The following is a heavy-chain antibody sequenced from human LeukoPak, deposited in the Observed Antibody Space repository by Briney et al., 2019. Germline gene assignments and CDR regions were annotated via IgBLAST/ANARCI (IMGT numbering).Heavy chain of an antibody. CDR1: GFPFNYYN. V-gene: IGHV3-30*02. Sequence: GGSLRLSCAAPGFPFNYYNIHWVRQAPGKGLEWVAFMRNDGSEIHYADSVKGRFTISRDNSKNSLYLQMNSLRAEDTAVYYCAKDALGYCSSTSCYPDYWGQGTLVTVSS. D-gene: IGHD2-2*01. J-gene: IGHJ4*02. CDR2: MRNDGSEI. CDR3: AKDALGYCSSTSCYPDY.